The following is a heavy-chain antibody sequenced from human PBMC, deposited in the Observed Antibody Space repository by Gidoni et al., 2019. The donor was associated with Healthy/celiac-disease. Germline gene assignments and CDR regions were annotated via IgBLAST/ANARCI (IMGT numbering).Heavy chain of an antibody. CDR1: GFTFSSYG. Sequence: QVQLVESGGGVVQPGRSLRLSCAASGFTFSSYGTHGVRQAPGKGLEWVAVIWYDGSNKYYADSVKGRFTISRDNSKNTLYLQMNSLRAEDTAVYYCARGPSPAAASPWHSHFDYWGQGTLVTVSS. CDR3: ARGPSPAAASPWHSHFDY. J-gene: IGHJ4*02. CDR2: IWYDGSNK. V-gene: IGHV3-33*01. D-gene: IGHD6-13*01.